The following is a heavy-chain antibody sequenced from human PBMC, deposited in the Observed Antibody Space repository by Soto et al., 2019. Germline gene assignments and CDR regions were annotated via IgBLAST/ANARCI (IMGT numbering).Heavy chain of an antibody. CDR2: IKQDGSEK. CDR3: ARDLGVSGIRYYYYGMDF. CDR1: GFTFSSYW. J-gene: IGHJ6*02. D-gene: IGHD3-3*01. Sequence: LRLSCAASGFTFSSYWMSWVRQAPGKGLEWVANIKQDGSEKYYVDSVKGRFTISRDNAKNSLYLQMNSLRAEDTAVYYCARDLGVSGIRYYYYGMDFWGQGTTVTVSS. V-gene: IGHV3-7*01.